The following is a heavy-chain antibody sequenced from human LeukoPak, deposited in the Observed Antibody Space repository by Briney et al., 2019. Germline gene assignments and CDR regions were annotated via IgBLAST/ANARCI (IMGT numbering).Heavy chain of an antibody. CDR2: ISWNSGSI. CDR1: GFTFDDYA. D-gene: IGHD6-19*01. V-gene: IGHV3-9*01. J-gene: IGHJ4*02. Sequence: GGSLRLSCAASGFTFDDYAMHWVRQAPGKGLEWVSGISWNSGSIGYADSVKGRFTISRDNAKNSLYLQMNSLRAEDTALYYCAAYSSGLDYWGQGTLVTVSS. CDR3: AAYSSGLDY.